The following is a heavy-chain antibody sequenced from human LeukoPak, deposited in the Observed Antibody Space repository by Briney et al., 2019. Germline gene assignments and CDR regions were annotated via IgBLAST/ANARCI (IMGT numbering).Heavy chain of an antibody. D-gene: IGHD3-3*01. Sequence: ASVKVSCKASGYTFTGYYMHWVRQAPGQGLEWMGWINPNSGGTNYAQKFQGRVTMTRDTSISTAYMELSRLRSDDTAAYYCARDGYYDFWSGYSVYWGQGTLVTVSS. J-gene: IGHJ4*02. CDR1: GYTFTGYY. CDR3: ARDGYYDFWSGYSVY. V-gene: IGHV1-2*02. CDR2: INPNSGGT.